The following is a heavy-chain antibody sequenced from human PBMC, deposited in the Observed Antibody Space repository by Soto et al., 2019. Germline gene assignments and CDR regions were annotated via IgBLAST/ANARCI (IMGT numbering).Heavy chain of an antibody. CDR3: ASEHVELQWDYYYYYYCMDV. V-gene: IGHV3-33*01. CDR1: GFTFSSYG. Sequence: QVQLVESGGGVVQPGRSLRLSCAASGFTFSSYGMHWVRQAPGKGLEWVAVIWYDGSNKYYADSVKGRFTISRDNSKNTLYLQMNSLRAEDTAVYYCASEHVELQWDYYYYYYCMDVWGQGTTVTVYS. CDR2: IWYDGSNK. D-gene: IGHD4-4*01. J-gene: IGHJ6*02.